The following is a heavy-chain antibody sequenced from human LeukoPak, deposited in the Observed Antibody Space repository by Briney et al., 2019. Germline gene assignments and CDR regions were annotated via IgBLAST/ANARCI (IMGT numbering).Heavy chain of an antibody. CDR2: IYTSGST. V-gene: IGHV4-61*02. Sequence: SETLSLTCTVSGGSISSGGYYWSWIRQPAGKGLEWIGRIYTSGSTDYNPSLKSRVTISADTSKNQFSLRLSSVTAADTAVYYCARVQTLRYFDWLFPHDAFDIWGQGTMVTVSS. J-gene: IGHJ3*02. CDR3: ARVQTLRYFDWLFPHDAFDI. CDR1: GGSISSGGYY. D-gene: IGHD3-9*01.